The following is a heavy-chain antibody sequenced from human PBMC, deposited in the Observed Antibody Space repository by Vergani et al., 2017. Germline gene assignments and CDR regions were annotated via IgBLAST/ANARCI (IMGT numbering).Heavy chain of an antibody. D-gene: IGHD2-15*01. CDR1: GGSFSGYY. CDR2: INHIGST. CDR3: ARRGGEVVAATRAYYYYGMDV. V-gene: IGHV4-34*01. J-gene: IGHJ6*02. Sequence: QVQLQQWGAGLLKPSETLSLTCAVYGGSFSGYYWSWIRQPPGKGLEWIGEINHIGSTNYNPSLTSRVTISVDTSKNQFSLKLSSVTAADTAVYYCARRGGEVVAATRAYYYYGMDVWGQGTTVTVSS.